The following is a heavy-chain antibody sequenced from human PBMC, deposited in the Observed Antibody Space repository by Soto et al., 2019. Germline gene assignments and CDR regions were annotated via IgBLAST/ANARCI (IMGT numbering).Heavy chain of an antibody. J-gene: IGHJ6*02. CDR2: ISGSGGST. V-gene: IGHV3-23*01. CDR1: GFTFSSYA. CDR3: AGVYCSSTSCYAGISLHYYYGMDV. Sequence: GSLRLSGAASGFTFSSYAMRWVRQAPGKGLEWVSAISGSGGSTYYADSVKGRFTISRDNSKNTLYLQMNSLRAEDTAVYYCAGVYCSSTSCYAGISLHYYYGMDVWGQGPTVTVSS. D-gene: IGHD2-2*01.